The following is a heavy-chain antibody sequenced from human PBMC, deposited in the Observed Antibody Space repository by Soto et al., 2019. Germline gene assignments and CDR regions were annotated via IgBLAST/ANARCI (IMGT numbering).Heavy chain of an antibody. CDR3: ARVGGQLVPGFDY. J-gene: IGHJ4*02. CDR1: GFTFSSYS. Sequence: EVQLVESGGGLVKPGGSLRLSCAASGFTFSSYSMNWVRQAPGKGLEWVSSISSSSSYIYYADSVKGRFTISRDNAKNSLYLQMNSLRAEDTVVYYCARVGGQLVPGFDYWGQGTLVTVSS. V-gene: IGHV3-21*01. CDR2: ISSSSSYI. D-gene: IGHD6-6*01.